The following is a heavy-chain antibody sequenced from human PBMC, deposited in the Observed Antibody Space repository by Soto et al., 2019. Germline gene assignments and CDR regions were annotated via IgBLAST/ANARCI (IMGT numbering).Heavy chain of an antibody. CDR2: IIPIFGTA. CDR3: ARGCGSFSCWDY. CDR1: GGTFSSYA. Sequence: ASVKVSCKASGGTFSSYAISWVRQAPGQGLEWMGGIIPIFGTANYAQKFQGRVTITADESTSTAYMELSSLRSEDTAVYYCARGCGSFSCWDYWGQGTLVTVSS. J-gene: IGHJ4*02. V-gene: IGHV1-69*13. D-gene: IGHD1-26*01.